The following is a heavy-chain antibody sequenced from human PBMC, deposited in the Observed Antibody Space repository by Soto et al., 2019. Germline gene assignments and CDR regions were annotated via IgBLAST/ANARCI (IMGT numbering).Heavy chain of an antibody. CDR1: GFTFDDYA. Sequence: EVQLVESGGGLVQPGRSLRLSCAASGFTFDDYAMHWVRQAPGKGLEWVSGISGNSGSIGYADSVKGRFTISRDNAKNSLYLQMNSLRAEDTALYYCAKDIQFGIDSDYFDYWGQGTLVTVSS. CDR2: ISGNSGSI. CDR3: AKDIQFGIDSDYFDY. J-gene: IGHJ4*02. D-gene: IGHD3-10*01. V-gene: IGHV3-9*01.